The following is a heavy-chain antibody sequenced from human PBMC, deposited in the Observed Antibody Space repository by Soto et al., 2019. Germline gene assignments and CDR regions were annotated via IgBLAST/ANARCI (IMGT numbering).Heavy chain of an antibody. CDR3: ARDKKSRGYDFGSGYYTDNWFDP. D-gene: IGHD3-3*01. J-gene: IGHJ5*02. CDR2: INAGNGNQ. Sequence: GVSVKVSCKASGYTFTSYAMHWVRQAPGQRLEWMGWINAGNGNQKYSQKFQGRVTITRDTSASTDYMELSSLRSEDQAVYYCARDKKSRGYDFGSGYYTDNWFDPWGQGTLVTVSS. CDR1: GYTFTSYA. V-gene: IGHV1-3*01.